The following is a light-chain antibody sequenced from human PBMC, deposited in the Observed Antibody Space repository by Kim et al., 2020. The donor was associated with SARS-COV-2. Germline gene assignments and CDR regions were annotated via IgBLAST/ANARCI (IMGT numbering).Light chain of an antibody. Sequence: ASVGDRVTFTCRASQDISSNLAWFQQKPGKAPKSLIYGASSLQSGAPSRFSGGGFGTDFTLTISSLQAEDSATYYCQQYSSYPRTFGQGTKVDIK. CDR3: QQYSSYPRT. V-gene: IGKV1-16*01. CDR1: QDISSN. CDR2: GAS. J-gene: IGKJ1*01.